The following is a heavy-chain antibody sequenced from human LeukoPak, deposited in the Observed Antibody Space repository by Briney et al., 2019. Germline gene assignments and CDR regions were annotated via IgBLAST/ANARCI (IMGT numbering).Heavy chain of an antibody. Sequence: GRSLRLSCAASGFTFDDYAMHWVRQAPGNGLKWVSGISWNSGSIGYADSVKGRFTISRDNAKNSLYLQMNSLRAEDTALYYCAKAFGSGSYSASAFDIWGQGTMVTVSS. CDR3: AKAFGSGSYSASAFDI. D-gene: IGHD3-10*01. V-gene: IGHV3-9*01. CDR2: ISWNSGSI. CDR1: GFTFDDYA. J-gene: IGHJ3*02.